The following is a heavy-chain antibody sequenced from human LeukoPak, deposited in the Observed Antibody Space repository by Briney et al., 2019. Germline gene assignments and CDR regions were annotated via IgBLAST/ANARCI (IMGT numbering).Heavy chain of an antibody. J-gene: IGHJ6*04. CDR2: IYTSGST. CDR1: GGSISSYY. V-gene: IGHV4-4*07. D-gene: IGHD3-3*01. CDR3: ARDPRFTIFGPLRGVDV. Sequence: SETLSLTCTVSGGSISSYYWSWIRQPAGKGLEWIGRIYTSGSTNYNPSLKSRVTMSVDTSKNQFSLKLSFVTAADTAVYYCARDPRFTIFGPLRGVDVWGKGTTVTVSS.